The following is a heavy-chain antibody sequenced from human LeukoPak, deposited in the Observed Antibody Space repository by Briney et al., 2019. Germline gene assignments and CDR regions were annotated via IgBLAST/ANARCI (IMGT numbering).Heavy chain of an antibody. Sequence: SETLSLTCTVSGGSISSYYWSWIRQPPGKGLEWIAYISDIGSINYNPSLKSRVTISVDTSKNQFSLKLSSVTAADTAVYYCASINYYDSSGYHRDDAFDIWGQGTMVTVSS. CDR2: ISDIGSI. CDR1: GGSISSYY. D-gene: IGHD3-22*01. J-gene: IGHJ3*02. V-gene: IGHV4-59*01. CDR3: ASINYYDSSGYHRDDAFDI.